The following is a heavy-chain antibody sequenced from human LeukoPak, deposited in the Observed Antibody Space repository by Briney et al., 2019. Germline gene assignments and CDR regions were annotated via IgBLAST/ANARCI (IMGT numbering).Heavy chain of an antibody. CDR3: TRESGAFSPFGF. D-gene: IGHD1-26*01. J-gene: IGHJ4*02. CDR2: GHLNGAT. CDR1: GGSITTTNW. V-gene: IGHV4-4*02. Sequence: PSGTLSLTCAVSGGSITTTNWWRWGRQPPGKGLEWIGVGHLNGATNYNPSLESRFSMSIDKSNNHLSLEVTSVTAADTAMYYCTRESGAFSPFGFWGQGTLVSVSS.